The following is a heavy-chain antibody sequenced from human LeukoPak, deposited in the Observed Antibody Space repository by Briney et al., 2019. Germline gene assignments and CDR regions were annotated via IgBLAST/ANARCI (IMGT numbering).Heavy chain of an antibody. D-gene: IGHD2-8*02. CDR1: GYTFTDKM. Sequence: GASVKVSCKSSGYTFTDKMIHWVRQAPGQGLEWVGWINPNTGAPRYAQKFQGRVTMTRDTSISSVYMEQSSLTPDDTAVFYCARDLGVAGWWAWFDPWGQGSLLIVSS. J-gene: IGHJ5*02. V-gene: IGHV1-2*02. CDR3: ARDLGVAGWWAWFDP. CDR2: INPNTGAP.